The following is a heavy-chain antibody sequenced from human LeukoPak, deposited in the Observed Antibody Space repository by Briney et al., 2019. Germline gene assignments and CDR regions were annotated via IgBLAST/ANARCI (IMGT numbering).Heavy chain of an antibody. Sequence: ASVKVSCKASGYTFTGYYMHWVRQAPGQGLEWMAWINPNSGGTYYAQNFHDRITMTRDTSISTAYMELSRLRSDDTAIYYCARANALYCISTSCFFDYWGQGTLVTVSS. V-gene: IGHV1-2*02. J-gene: IGHJ4*02. CDR2: INPNSGGT. CDR1: GYTFTGYY. CDR3: ARANALYCISTSCFFDY. D-gene: IGHD2-2*01.